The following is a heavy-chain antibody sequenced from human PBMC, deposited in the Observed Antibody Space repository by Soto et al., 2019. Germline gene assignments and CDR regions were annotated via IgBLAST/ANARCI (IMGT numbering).Heavy chain of an antibody. D-gene: IGHD1-26*01. CDR3: VRLGVGLGNHFEA. CDR1: NGSISGFY. Sequence: PSETLSLTCSFSNGSISGFYWTWIRQPPGKILEWIGYIHYSGRTDYNPSLTSRATMSVDTSKNQFSLNLKSITAADTAVYYCVRLGVGLGNHFEAWGRGTPVTVSS. J-gene: IGHJ4*02. CDR2: IHYSGRT. V-gene: IGHV4-59*12.